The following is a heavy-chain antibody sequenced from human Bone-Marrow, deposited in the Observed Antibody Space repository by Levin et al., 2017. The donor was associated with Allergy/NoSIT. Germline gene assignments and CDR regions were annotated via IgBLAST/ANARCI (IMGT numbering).Heavy chain of an antibody. J-gene: IGHJ3*02. CDR1: GGSISSGDYY. CDR3: AGELASSDAVDI. Sequence: SSETLSLTCTVSGGSISSGDYYWTWIRQSPGKDLEWLGYIYHSGNTYYNPALKRRVTISIDTSKNQFSLKLASVTAADTAVYYCAGELASSDAVDIWGRGTMFAVSS. V-gene: IGHV4-30-4*01. D-gene: IGHD5-12*01. CDR2: IYHSGNT.